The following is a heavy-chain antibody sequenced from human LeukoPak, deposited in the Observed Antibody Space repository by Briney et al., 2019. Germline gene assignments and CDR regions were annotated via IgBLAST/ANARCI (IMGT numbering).Heavy chain of an antibody. J-gene: IGHJ4*02. CDR3: ATGRWNSSSWGDY. D-gene: IGHD6-13*01. Sequence: SVKVSGKASGGTFSSYAISWVRQAPGQGLEWMGGIIPIFGTANYAQKFQGRVTITADESTSTAYMELSSLRSEDTAVYYCATGRWNSSSWGDYWGQGTLVTVSS. CDR1: GGTFSSYA. CDR2: IIPIFGTA. V-gene: IGHV1-69*13.